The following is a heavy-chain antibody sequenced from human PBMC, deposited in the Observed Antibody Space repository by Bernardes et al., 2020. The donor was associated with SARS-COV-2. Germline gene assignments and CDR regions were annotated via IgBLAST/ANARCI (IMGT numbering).Heavy chain of an antibody. Sequence: SETLSLTCAVYGASFSDYHWTWIRQPPGRGLEWIGEINQSGSIKYNPSLKSRVTISVDTSKNQFSLKLISLTAADTALYYCARSAVVVVPAPILGLGPFFYSYYMDVWGKGTTVTVSS. CDR1: GASFSDYH. J-gene: IGHJ6*03. V-gene: IGHV4-34*01. CDR3: ARSAVVVVPAPILGLGPFFYSYYMDV. CDR2: INQSGSI. D-gene: IGHD2-2*01.